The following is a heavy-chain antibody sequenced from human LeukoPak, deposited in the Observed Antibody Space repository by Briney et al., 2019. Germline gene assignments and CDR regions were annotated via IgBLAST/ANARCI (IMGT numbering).Heavy chain of an antibody. J-gene: IGHJ3*02. CDR3: AREGPMTTVTTGAFDM. Sequence: GGSLRLSCAASGFTFSSYSMNWVRQAPGKGVEWVSSISSTSSYIYYADSVKGRITISRDKAKNSLYLQMNSLRAEDTAVYYCAREGPMTTVTTGAFDMWGQGTLVTVSS. CDR1: GFTFSSYS. D-gene: IGHD4-17*01. V-gene: IGHV3-21*01. CDR2: ISSTSSYI.